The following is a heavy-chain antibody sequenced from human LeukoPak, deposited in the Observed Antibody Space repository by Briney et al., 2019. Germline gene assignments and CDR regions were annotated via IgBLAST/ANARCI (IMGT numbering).Heavy chain of an antibody. D-gene: IGHD5-12*01. V-gene: IGHV4-30-4*08. J-gene: IGHJ4*02. CDR2: IYYSGST. CDR1: GGSISSSSYY. CDR3: ARFCGYSGYDKYYFDY. Sequence: SETLSLTCTVSGGSISSSSYYWGWIRQPPGKGLEWIGYIYYSGSTYYNPSLKSRVTISVDTSKNQFSLKLSSVTAADTAVYYCARFCGYSGYDKYYFDYWGQGTLVTVSS.